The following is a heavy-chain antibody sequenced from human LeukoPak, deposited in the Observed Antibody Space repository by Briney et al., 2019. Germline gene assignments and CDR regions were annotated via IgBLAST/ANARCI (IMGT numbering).Heavy chain of an antibody. J-gene: IGHJ4*02. D-gene: IGHD5-18*01. CDR1: GFTFSSYW. CDR3: AKSTAMGPFNY. Sequence: GGSLRLSCADSGFTFSSYWMTWVRQAPGKGLEWVANIKQDGSEKYYMDSVKGRFTISRDNTKNSQYLQMKSLRAEDTAVYHCAKSTAMGPFNYWGQGTLVTVSS. CDR2: IKQDGSEK. V-gene: IGHV3-7*01.